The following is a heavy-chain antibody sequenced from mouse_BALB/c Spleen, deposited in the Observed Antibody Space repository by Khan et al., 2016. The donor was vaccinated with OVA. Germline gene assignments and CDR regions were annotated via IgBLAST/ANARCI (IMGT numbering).Heavy chain of an antibody. V-gene: IGHV5-15*02. CDR2: IGDLAYTI. CDR1: GFTFSDYG. CDR3: ARGGGTAPFAY. D-gene: IGHD1-2*01. Sequence: EVELVESGGGLVQPGGSRKLSCAASGFTFSDYGMAWVRQAPGKGPEWVAFIGDLAYTIYYADTVTGRFTISRENAKNTLYLEMSSLRSEDTAIYYCARGGGTAPFAYWGLGTLVTVSA. J-gene: IGHJ3*01.